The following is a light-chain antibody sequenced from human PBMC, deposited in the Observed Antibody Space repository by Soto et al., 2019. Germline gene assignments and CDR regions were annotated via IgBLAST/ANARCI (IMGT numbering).Light chain of an antibody. Sequence: DIQMTQSPTSLSASVGDRVTITCRASQRVSPYLNWYQQKPGRAPKLLIYATSNLQSGVPSRFSGSGSGTDFTLTISSLQPEDFATYYCQQSYSTPPYTFGQGTKLEIK. CDR1: QRVSPY. V-gene: IGKV1-39*01. CDR3: QQSYSTPPYT. CDR2: ATS. J-gene: IGKJ2*01.